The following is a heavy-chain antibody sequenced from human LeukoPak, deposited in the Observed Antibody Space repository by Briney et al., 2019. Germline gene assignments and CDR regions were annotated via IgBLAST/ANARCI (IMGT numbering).Heavy chain of an antibody. CDR1: GYTFTSYG. Sequence: ASVKVSCKASGYTFTSYGISWVRQAPGQGLEWMGWISAYNGNTNYAQKLQGRVTMTTDTSTSTAYMELSSLRSEDTAVYYCARESRAGRYYDSSGYFDYWGQGTLVTVSS. D-gene: IGHD3-22*01. V-gene: IGHV1-18*01. CDR3: ARESRAGRYYDSSGYFDY. CDR2: ISAYNGNT. J-gene: IGHJ4*02.